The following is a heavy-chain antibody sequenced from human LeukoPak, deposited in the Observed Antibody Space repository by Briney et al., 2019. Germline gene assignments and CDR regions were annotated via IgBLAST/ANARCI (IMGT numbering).Heavy chain of an antibody. CDR3: ARGAIVGATTSWFDP. CDR1: GFTFSSYD. Sequence: GGSLRLSCAASGFTFSSYDMHWVRQATGEGLEWVSAIGTAGDTYYPGSVKGRFTISRENAKNSLYLQMNSLRAGDTAVYYCARGAIVGATTSWFDPWGQGTLVTVSS. J-gene: IGHJ5*02. D-gene: IGHD1-26*01. V-gene: IGHV3-13*01. CDR2: IGTAGDT.